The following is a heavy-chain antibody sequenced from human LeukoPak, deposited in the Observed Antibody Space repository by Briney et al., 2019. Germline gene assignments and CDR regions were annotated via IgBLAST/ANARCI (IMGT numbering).Heavy chain of an antibody. D-gene: IGHD1-26*01. Sequence: GRSLRLSCAASGFTFSSYGMHWVRQAPGKGLEWVAVIWYDGRNKYYADSVKGRFTISRDNSKNTLYLQMNSLRAEDTTVYYCARSGRNSDAFDIWGQGTMVTVSS. CDR3: ARSGRNSDAFDI. J-gene: IGHJ3*02. CDR2: IWYDGRNK. V-gene: IGHV3-33*01. CDR1: GFTFSSYG.